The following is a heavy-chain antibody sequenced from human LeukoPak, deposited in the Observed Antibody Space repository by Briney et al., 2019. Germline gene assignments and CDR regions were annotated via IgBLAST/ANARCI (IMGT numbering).Heavy chain of an antibody. J-gene: IGHJ6*02. CDR3: ARQGFVASYGVDV. V-gene: IGHV5-51*01. Sequence: RGESLKISRKGSGYSFKNYWIAWVRQMPGKGLEWMGIIYPGDSNTIYNPPFQGQVTISADKSISTAYLQWSSLKASDTAKYYCARQGFVASYGVDVWGQGTTVTVSS. CDR2: IYPGDSNT. D-gene: IGHD2-21*01. CDR1: GYSFKNYW.